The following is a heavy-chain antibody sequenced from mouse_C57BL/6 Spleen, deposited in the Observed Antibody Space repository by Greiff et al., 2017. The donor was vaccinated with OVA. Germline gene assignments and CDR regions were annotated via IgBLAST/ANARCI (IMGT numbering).Heavy chain of an antibody. J-gene: IGHJ4*01. CDR2: IYPGSGNT. V-gene: IGHV1-66*01. D-gene: IGHD3-2*02. CDR1: GYSFTSYY. Sequence: QVQLQQSGPELVKPGASVKISCKASGYSFTSYYIHWVKQRPGQGLEWIGWIYPGSGNTKYNEKFKGKATLTADTSSSTAYMQLSSLTSEDSAVYYCASSSGYLYAMDYWGQGTSVTVSS. CDR3: ASSSGYLYAMDY.